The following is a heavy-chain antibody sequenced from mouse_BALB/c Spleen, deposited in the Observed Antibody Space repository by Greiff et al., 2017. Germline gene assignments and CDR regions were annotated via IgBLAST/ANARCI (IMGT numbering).Heavy chain of an antibody. J-gene: IGHJ4*01. CDR3: ASGSDYYAMDY. V-gene: IGHV5-17*02. Sequence: EVQGVVSGGGLVKPGGSLKLSCAASGFTFSSFGMHWVRQAPEKGLEWVAYISSGSSTIYYADTVKGRFTISRDNPKNTLFLQMTSLRSEDTAMYYCASGSDYYAMDYWGQGTSVTVSS. CDR2: ISSGSSTI. CDR1: GFTFSSFG.